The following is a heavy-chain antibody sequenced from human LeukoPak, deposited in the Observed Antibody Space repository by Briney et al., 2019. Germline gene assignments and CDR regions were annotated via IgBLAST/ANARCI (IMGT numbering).Heavy chain of an antibody. Sequence: ASVKVSCETSGYGFTGYYVHWVRQVPGQGLEWMGRINPNSGGIDYAQKFQGRVAMTRDTSISTAYMELSRVISDDTAVYYCAREGCSGTSCFAHWGQGTLVTVSS. V-gene: IGHV1-2*06. CDR2: INPNSGGI. CDR3: AREGCSGTSCFAH. J-gene: IGHJ4*02. D-gene: IGHD2-2*01. CDR1: GYGFTGYY.